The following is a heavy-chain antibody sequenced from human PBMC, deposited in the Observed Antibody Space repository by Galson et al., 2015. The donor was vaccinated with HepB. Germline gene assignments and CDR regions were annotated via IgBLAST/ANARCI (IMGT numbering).Heavy chain of an antibody. V-gene: IGHV1-18*01. CDR3: ARGGEIPTYYYDSSGYYSDAFDI. J-gene: IGHJ3*02. CDR1: GYTFTSYG. CDR2: ISAYNGNT. Sequence: SVKVSCKASGYTFTSYGISWVRQAPGQGLEWMGWISAYNGNTNYAQKLQGRVTMTTDTSTSTAYMELRSLRSDDTAVYYCARGGEIPTYYYDSSGYYSDAFDIWGQGTMVTVSS. D-gene: IGHD3-22*01.